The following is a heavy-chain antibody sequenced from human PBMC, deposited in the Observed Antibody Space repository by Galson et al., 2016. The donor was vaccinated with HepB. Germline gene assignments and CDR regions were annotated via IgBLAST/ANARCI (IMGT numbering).Heavy chain of an antibody. CDR3: ARTYYDSSGFSP. J-gene: IGHJ5*02. CDR1: GFTFSSYS. V-gene: IGHV3-30*04. Sequence: SLRLSCAASGFTFSSYSMHWVRQAPGKGLEWVAGISHDGSDKSNADSVKGRFIISRDNSKNTLFLQMNSLRAEDTAVYYCARTYYDSSGFSPWGQEALVTVSS. CDR2: ISHDGSDK. D-gene: IGHD3-22*01.